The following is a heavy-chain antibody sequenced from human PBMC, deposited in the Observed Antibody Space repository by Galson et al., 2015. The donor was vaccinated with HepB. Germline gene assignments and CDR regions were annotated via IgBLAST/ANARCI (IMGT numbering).Heavy chain of an antibody. CDR1: GYTFTSYY. CDR3: ARQNSSGWYPNYYYYGMDV. Sequence: SVKVSCKASGYTFTSYYMHWARQAPGQGLEWMGIINPSGGSTSYAQKFQGRVTMTRDTSTSTVYMELSSLRSEDTAVYYCARQNSSGWYPNYYYYGMDVWGQGTTVTVSS. D-gene: IGHD6-19*01. J-gene: IGHJ6*02. CDR2: INPSGGST. V-gene: IGHV1-46*03.